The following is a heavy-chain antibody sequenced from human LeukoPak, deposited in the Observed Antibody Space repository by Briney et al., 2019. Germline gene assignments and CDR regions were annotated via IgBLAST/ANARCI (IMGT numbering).Heavy chain of an antibody. V-gene: IGHV3-23*01. J-gene: IGHJ4*02. D-gene: IGHD6-19*01. CDR2: ISDSGGGT. Sequence: GGSLRLSCAASGFAFSSYGMTWVRQVPGEGLEWVSGISDSGGGTFYAGSVKGRFTISRDNSKNTLFLQMNTLGSEDTAVYYCAKVGIGWVAFENWGQGTLVTVSS. CDR1: GFAFSSYG. CDR3: AKVGIGWVAFEN.